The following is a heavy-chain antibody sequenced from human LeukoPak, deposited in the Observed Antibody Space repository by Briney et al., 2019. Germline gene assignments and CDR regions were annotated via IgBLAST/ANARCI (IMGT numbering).Heavy chain of an antibody. D-gene: IGHD3-10*01. V-gene: IGHV1-2*02. J-gene: IGHJ4*02. CDR2: INPNSGGT. CDR1: GYTFTGHY. Sequence: ASVKVSCKASGYTFTGHYIHWVRQAPGQGLEWMGWINPNSGGTKYAQKLQGRVTMTTDTSTSTAYMELRSLGSDDTAVYYCARDLRVTYYGSGSPVDYWGQGTLVTVSS. CDR3: ARDLRVTYYGSGSPVDY.